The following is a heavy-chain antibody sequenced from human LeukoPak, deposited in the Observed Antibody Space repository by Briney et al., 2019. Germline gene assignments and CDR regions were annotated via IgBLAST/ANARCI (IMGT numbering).Heavy chain of an antibody. J-gene: IGHJ4*02. CDR1: GYSFTSYW. CDR2: IYPGDSDT. CDR3: ARPPLGSYDILTGYENDY. Sequence: KPGESLQISCQGSGYSFTSYWIGWVRQLPGKGLEWMGIIYPGDSDTRYSPSFQGQVTISADKSISTAYLQWSSLKASDTAMYYCARPPLGSYDILTGYENDYWGQGTLVTVSS. V-gene: IGHV5-51*01. D-gene: IGHD3-9*01.